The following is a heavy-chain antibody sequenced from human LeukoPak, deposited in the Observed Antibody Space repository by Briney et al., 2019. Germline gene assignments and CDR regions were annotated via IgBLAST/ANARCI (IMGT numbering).Heavy chain of an antibody. D-gene: IGHD3-10*01. Sequence: TSETLSLTCTVSGGSISSYYWSWIRQPPGKGLEWIGYIYYSGSTNYNPSLKSRVTISVDTSKNQFSLKLSSVTAADTAVYYCARTTMVRGTYYMDVWGKGTTVTVSS. V-gene: IGHV4-59*01. J-gene: IGHJ6*03. CDR1: GGSISSYY. CDR2: IYYSGST. CDR3: ARTTMVRGTYYMDV.